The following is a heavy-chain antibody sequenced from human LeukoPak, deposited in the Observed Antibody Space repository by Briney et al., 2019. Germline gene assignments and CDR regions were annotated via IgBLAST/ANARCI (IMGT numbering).Heavy chain of an antibody. Sequence: GGSLRLSCAASGFTFSDYYMSWIRQAPGKGLEWVSYISSSGSTIYYADSVKGRFTISRDNAKNSLYLQMNSLRAEDTAVYYCAKEPGIAAAVHPALFDYWGQGTLVTVSS. CDR1: GFTFSDYY. CDR3: AKEPGIAAAVHPALFDY. CDR2: ISSSGSTI. J-gene: IGHJ4*02. D-gene: IGHD6-13*01. V-gene: IGHV3-11*04.